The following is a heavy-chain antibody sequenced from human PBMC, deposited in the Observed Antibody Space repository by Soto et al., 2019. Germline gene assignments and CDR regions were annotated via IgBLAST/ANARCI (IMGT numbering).Heavy chain of an antibody. CDR1: GYTFSNYD. CDR3: AKVSRKGSAIDFDY. CDR2: VNPNNGDT. V-gene: IGHV1-8*01. Sequence: QVQLVQSGAELKKPGASVKVSCKASGYTFSNYDMNWVRQATGQGPEWIGWVNPNNGDTGYAQKFQGRVTLTTDISTTTAYMELTSLRSADTAIYYCAKVSRKGSAIDFDYWGQGTLITGSS. D-gene: IGHD3-10*01. J-gene: IGHJ4*02.